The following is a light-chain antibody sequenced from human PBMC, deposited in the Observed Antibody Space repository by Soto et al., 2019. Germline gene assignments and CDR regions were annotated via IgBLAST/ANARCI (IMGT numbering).Light chain of an antibody. CDR3: QVWDSSTDDLYV. V-gene: IGLV3-21*02. J-gene: IGLJ1*01. Sequence: SYELTQPPSVSVAPGQTAIVTCDGNNIGSNSVHWYQQKPGRAPVLVAYADSDRPSGVPERFSGSNSGNTATLTISRVEAGDEADYYCQVWDSSTDDLYVFGPGTKV. CDR2: ADS. CDR1: NIGSNS.